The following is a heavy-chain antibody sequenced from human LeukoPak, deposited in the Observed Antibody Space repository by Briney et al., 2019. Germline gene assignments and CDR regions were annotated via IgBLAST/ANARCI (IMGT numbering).Heavy chain of an antibody. Sequence: RGSLRLSCAPSGFTFSSYGMHWVRQAPGKGLGWVADVWNEGNKKYYADSVKGPLTNSRDNSKNPLYLQMTSLRAEDTAVYDCARAVVPLSYYGMDVWGQGTTVTVSS. D-gene: IGHD2-15*01. J-gene: IGHJ6*02. CDR1: GFTFSSYG. V-gene: IGHV3-33*01. CDR2: VWNEGNKK. CDR3: ARAVVPLSYYGMDV.